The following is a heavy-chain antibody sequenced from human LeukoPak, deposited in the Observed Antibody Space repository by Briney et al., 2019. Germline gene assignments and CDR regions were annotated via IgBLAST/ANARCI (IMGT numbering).Heavy chain of an antibody. V-gene: IGHV3-23*01. CDR1: GFTFSSYA. J-gene: IGHJ4*02. CDR2: IMGSGSST. CDR3: AKARSAYYFDY. Sequence: GGSLRLSCAASGFTFSSYAMSWVRQAPGKGREGVASIMGSGSSTYYADSVKGRFTISRDNSKNTLYLQMNSLRAEDTAVYYCAKARSAYYFDYWGQGTLVTVSS.